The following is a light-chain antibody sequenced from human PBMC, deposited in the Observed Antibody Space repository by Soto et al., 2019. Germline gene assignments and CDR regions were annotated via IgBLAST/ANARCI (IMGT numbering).Light chain of an antibody. CDR3: QTWGTGILV. V-gene: IGLV4-69*01. CDR2: LNSDGSH. Sequence: SASASLGASVKLTCALSSGHSSYAIAWHQQQPEKGPRALMKLNSDGSHTRGDGIPDRFSGSSSGAERYLTISSLQSEDEADYYCQTWGTGILVFGGGTKLTVL. J-gene: IGLJ3*02. CDR1: SGHSSYA.